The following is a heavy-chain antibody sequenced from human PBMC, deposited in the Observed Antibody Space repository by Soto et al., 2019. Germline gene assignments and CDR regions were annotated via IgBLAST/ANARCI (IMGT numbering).Heavy chain of an antibody. CDR2: ISYDGSNK. J-gene: IGHJ4*02. V-gene: IGHV3-30-3*01. D-gene: IGHD6-13*01. Sequence: QVQLVESGGGVVQPGRSLRLSCAASGFTFSSYAMHWVRQAPGKGLEWVAVISYDGSNKYYADSVKGRFTISRDNSKNTLYLQMNSLRAEDTAVHYCARAGQGFRSSSIGWYWGQGSLVTVSS. CDR3: ARAGQGFRSSSIGWY. CDR1: GFTFSSYA.